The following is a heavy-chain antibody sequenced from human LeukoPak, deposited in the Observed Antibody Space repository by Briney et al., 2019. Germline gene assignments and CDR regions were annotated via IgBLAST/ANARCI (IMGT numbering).Heavy chain of an antibody. CDR2: IYYSGST. CDR1: GGSISSGDYY. Sequence: PSETLSLTCTVSGGSISSGDYYWSWIRQPPGKGLEWIGYIYYSGSTYYNPSLKSRVTISVDTSKNQFSLKLSSVTAADTAVYYCARGLMPPNRYGGNSGTISIFDYWGQGTLVTVSS. J-gene: IGHJ4*02. D-gene: IGHD4-23*01. CDR3: ARGLMPPNRYGGNSGTISIFDY. V-gene: IGHV4-30-4*01.